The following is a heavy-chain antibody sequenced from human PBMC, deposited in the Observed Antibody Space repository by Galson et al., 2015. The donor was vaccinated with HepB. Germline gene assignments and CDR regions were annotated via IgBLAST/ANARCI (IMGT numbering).Heavy chain of an antibody. CDR2: ISGSGGST. D-gene: IGHD2-15*01. V-gene: IGHV3-23*01. Sequence: SLRLSCAASGFTFSSYAVTWVRQAPGKGLEWVSVISGSGGSTYYADSVKGRFTISRDNSKNTLYLQMNSLRAEDTAVYYCAKDIAVCGGNCYSWDYWGQGTLVTVSS. CDR1: GFTFSSYA. CDR3: AKDIAVCGGNCYSWDY. J-gene: IGHJ4*02.